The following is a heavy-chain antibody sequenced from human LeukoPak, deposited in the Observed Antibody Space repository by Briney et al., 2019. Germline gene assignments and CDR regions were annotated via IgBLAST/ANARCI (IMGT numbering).Heavy chain of an antibody. V-gene: IGHV4-59*01. CDR1: GGSISSYY. CDR3: ARVGARYYFDY. J-gene: IGHJ4*02. D-gene: IGHD1-26*01. Sequence: SETLSFTCTVSGGSISSYYWSWIRQPPGKGLEWIGYIYYSGSTNYNPSLKSRVTISVDTSKNQFSLKLSSVTAADTAVYYCARVGARYYFDYWGQGTLVTVSS. CDR2: IYYSGST.